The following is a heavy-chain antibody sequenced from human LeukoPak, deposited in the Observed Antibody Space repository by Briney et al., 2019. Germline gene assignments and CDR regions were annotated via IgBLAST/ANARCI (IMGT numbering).Heavy chain of an antibody. CDR2: INGGGNT. CDR1: GFTFSGYA. V-gene: IGHV3-21*06. CDR3: ARDPAEADC. Sequence: GGSLRLSCAASGFTFSGYAMNWVRQAPGKGPEWVSSINGGGNTFYADPVKGRFAISRDNAKNSLYLQMNGLRAEDTAVYYCARDPAEADCWGQGTLVTVSS. J-gene: IGHJ4*02.